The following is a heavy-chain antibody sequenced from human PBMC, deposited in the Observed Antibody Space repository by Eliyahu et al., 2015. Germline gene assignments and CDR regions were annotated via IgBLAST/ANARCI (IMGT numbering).Heavy chain of an antibody. Sequence: QVQLQQWGAGLLKPSXTLSLTCAVYGGSFSGYYWXWIRQPPGKGLEWIGEINHSGSTNYNPSLKSRVTISVDTSKNQFSLKLSSVTAADTAVYYCARGGYLRFVDYWGQGTLVTVSS. D-gene: IGHD2-21*01. J-gene: IGHJ4*02. CDR1: GGSFSGYY. CDR3: ARGGYLRFVDY. V-gene: IGHV4-34*01. CDR2: INHSGST.